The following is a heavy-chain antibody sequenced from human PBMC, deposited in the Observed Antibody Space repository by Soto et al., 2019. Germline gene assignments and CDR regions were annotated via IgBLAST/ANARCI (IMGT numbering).Heavy chain of an antibody. V-gene: IGHV5-10-1*01. Sequence: GESLKISCQGSGYSFTTYWISWVRQMPGKGLEWMGKIDPGDSSTNYSPSFRGHITISVDRSINTAHLQFSSLKAADTAVYYCPRLEKWSYNYYGLDVWGQGTMVNV. J-gene: IGHJ6*02. D-gene: IGHD2-15*01. CDR3: PRLEKWSYNYYGLDV. CDR2: IDPGDSST. CDR1: GYSFTTYW.